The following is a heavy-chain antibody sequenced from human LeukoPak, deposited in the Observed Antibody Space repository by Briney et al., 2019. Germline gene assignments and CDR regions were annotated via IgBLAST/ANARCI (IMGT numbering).Heavy chain of an antibody. V-gene: IGHV3-30*18. D-gene: IGHD1-26*01. J-gene: IGHJ5*02. Sequence: PGGSLRLSCAASGFTFSSYGMHWVRQAPGKGLEWVAVISYDGSNKYYADSVKGRFTISRDNSKNTLYPQMNSLRAEDTAVYYCAKDGGELLDRFYNWFDPWGQGTLVTVSS. CDR2: ISYDGSNK. CDR3: AKDGGELLDRFYNWFDP. CDR1: GFTFSSYG.